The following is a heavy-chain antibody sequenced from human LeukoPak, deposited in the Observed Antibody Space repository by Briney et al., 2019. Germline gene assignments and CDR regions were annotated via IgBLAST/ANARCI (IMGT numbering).Heavy chain of an antibody. CDR1: GGSLSSYY. CDR2: IYTSGST. CDR3: AIKNRATDYYYYYMDV. J-gene: IGHJ6*03. Sequence: SETLSLTCTVSGGSLSSYYWSWIRQPAGKGLEWIGRIYTSGSTNYNPSLKSRVTMSVDTSKNQFSLKLSSVTAADTAVYYCAIKNRATDYYYYYMDVWGKGTTVTVSS. V-gene: IGHV4-4*07.